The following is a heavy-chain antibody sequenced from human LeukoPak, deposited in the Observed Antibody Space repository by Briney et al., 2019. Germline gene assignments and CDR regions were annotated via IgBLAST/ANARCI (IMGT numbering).Heavy chain of an antibody. CDR1: GFTFSSYG. D-gene: IGHD5-18*01. J-gene: IGHJ6*02. Sequence: PGGSLRLTCAASGFTFSSYGMHWVRQAPGKGLEWVAVISYDGSNKYYADSVKGRFTISRDNSKNTLYLQMNSLRAEDTAVYYCAKEGPPDTPIVTNPANYYYYYGMDVWGQGTTVTVSS. CDR2: ISYDGSNK. V-gene: IGHV3-30*18. CDR3: AKEGPPDTPIVTNPANYYYYYGMDV.